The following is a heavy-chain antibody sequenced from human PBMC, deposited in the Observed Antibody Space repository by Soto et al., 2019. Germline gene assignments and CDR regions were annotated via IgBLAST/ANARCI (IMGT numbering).Heavy chain of an antibody. CDR3: ARVDRYYDSSGYWSY. V-gene: IGHV1-18*04. CDR2: ISAYNGNT. CDR1: GYTFTSYG. J-gene: IGHJ4*02. Sequence: ASVKVSCKASGYTFTSYGISWVRQAPGQGLEWMGWISAYNGNTNYAQKLQGRVTMTTDTSTSTAYMELRSLGSDDTAVYYCARVDRYYDSSGYWSYWGQGTLVTVSS. D-gene: IGHD3-22*01.